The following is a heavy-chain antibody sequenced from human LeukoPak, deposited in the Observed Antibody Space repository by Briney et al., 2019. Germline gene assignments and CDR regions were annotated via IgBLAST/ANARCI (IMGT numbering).Heavy chain of an antibody. CDR1: GGSVSSGSYY. Sequence: PSETLSLTCTVSGGSVSSGSYYWSWIRQPPGKGLEWIGYIYYSGSTNYNPYLKSRVTISVDTSKNQFSLKLSSVTAADTAVYYCARTDRYYDILTGYYSHNWFDPWGQGTLVTVSS. CDR3: ARTDRYYDILTGYYSHNWFDP. D-gene: IGHD3-9*01. J-gene: IGHJ5*02. V-gene: IGHV4-61*01. CDR2: IYYSGST.